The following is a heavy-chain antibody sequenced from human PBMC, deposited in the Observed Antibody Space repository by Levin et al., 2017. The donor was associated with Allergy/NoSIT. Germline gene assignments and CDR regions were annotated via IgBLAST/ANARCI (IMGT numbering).Heavy chain of an antibody. CDR1: GGSVSVSSGTYY. J-gene: IGHJ5*02. CDR3: ARGEYYYGSGNWFDP. Sequence: SETLSLTCTVSGGSVSVSSGTYYWNWIRQPPGKGLEWIGYIYSSGRTKYNPSLKSRVTISVDTSKNQFSLKLSSVTAADTAVYFCARGEYYYGSGNWFDPWGQGTLATVSS. CDR2: IYSSGRT. V-gene: IGHV4-61*01. D-gene: IGHD3-10*01.